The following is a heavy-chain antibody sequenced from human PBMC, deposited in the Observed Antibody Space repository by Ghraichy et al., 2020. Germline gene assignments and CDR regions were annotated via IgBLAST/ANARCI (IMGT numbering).Heavy chain of an antibody. D-gene: IGHD6-13*01. CDR2: VSGSGVGT. CDR3: AKGVGQQLILDS. Sequence: GGSLRLSCEASGFAFGNYVMGWVRQAPGKGLEWVSAVSGSGVGTFYAASVKGRFTVSRDNSKSTVSLQLNDLRAADTAVYFCAKGVGQQLILDSWGRGTQVAVAS. J-gene: IGHJ4*02. V-gene: IGHV3-23*01. CDR1: GFAFGNYV.